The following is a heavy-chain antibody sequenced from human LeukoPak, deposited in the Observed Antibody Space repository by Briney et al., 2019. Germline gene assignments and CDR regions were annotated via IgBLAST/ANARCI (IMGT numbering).Heavy chain of an antibody. D-gene: IGHD2/OR15-2a*01. V-gene: IGHV4-38-2*01. J-gene: IGHJ4*02. Sequence: SETLSLTCLVSGDSLSSGYYWGWVRQPPGKGLEWIGSVYHTGSTYYNPSVKTRITLFVDTLTNQFSLKLRSVTAADTAMYYCARPLGKYSPFYFDHWGQGKLVTVSS. CDR2: VYHTGST. CDR1: GDSLSSGYY. CDR3: ARPLGKYSPFYFDH.